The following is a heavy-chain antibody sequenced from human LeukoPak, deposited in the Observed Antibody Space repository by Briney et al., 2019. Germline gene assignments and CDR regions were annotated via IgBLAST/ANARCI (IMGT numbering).Heavy chain of an antibody. Sequence: SETLSLTCTVSGGSISSYYWSWIRQPPGKGLEWIGYIYYSGSTNYNPSLKSRVTISVDTSKNQYSLNLSSVTAADTAVYYCARVRYSYGRRYFDYWGQGTLVTVSS. D-gene: IGHD5-18*01. CDR1: GGSISSYY. CDR2: IYYSGST. V-gene: IGHV4-59*01. J-gene: IGHJ4*02. CDR3: ARVRYSYGRRYFDY.